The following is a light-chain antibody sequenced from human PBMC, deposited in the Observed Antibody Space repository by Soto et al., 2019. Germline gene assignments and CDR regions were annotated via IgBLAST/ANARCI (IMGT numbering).Light chain of an antibody. CDR1: SSNIGRNY. Sequence: QSVLTQPPSASGTPGQRVTISCSGSSSNIGRNYVYWYQQLPGTAPKLLVFDDNQRPSGVPDRFSDSKSGTSASLTISGLRSEDEADYYCAVWDSSVSGRVFGGGTKLTVL. V-gene: IGLV1-47*02. CDR2: DDN. J-gene: IGLJ3*02. CDR3: AVWDSSVSGRV.